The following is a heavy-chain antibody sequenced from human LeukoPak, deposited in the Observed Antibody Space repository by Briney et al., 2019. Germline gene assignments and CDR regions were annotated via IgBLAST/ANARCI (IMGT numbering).Heavy chain of an antibody. Sequence: GGSLRLSCAASGFTFSSYSMNWVRQAPGKGLEWVSSISSSSSYIYYADSVKGRFTISRDNAKNSLYLQMNSLRAEDTAVYYCARPHCSSTSCYGRNVDYWGQGTLVTVSS. V-gene: IGHV3-21*01. CDR2: ISSSSSYI. J-gene: IGHJ4*02. CDR3: ARPHCSSTSCYGRNVDY. CDR1: GFTFSSYS. D-gene: IGHD2-2*01.